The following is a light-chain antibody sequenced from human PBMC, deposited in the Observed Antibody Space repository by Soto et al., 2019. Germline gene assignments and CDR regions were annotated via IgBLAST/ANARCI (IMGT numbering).Light chain of an antibody. CDR2: DVG. V-gene: IGLV2-14*03. CDR1: SSDIGGYNF. J-gene: IGLJ1*01. CDR3: TSYTSAFTPYV. Sequence: QSALTQPASVSGSPGQSITISCTGTSSDIGGYNFVSWFQHHPGKAPKLMIYDVGDRPSGVSDRFSGSKSGNTASLTISGLQAEDEADYYCTSYTSAFTPYVFGTGTKSPS.